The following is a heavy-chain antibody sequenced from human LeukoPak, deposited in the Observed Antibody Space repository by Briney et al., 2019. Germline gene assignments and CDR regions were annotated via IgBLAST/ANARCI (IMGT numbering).Heavy chain of an antibody. CDR3: ARVGPIRGSFDY. J-gene: IGHJ4*02. CDR1: GYTFTGYY. D-gene: IGHD3-10*01. Sequence: ASVKVSCKASGYTFTGYYMHWVRQAHGQGLEWMGWINPNSGGTNYAQKFQGRVTMTRDTSISTAYMELSRLRSDDTAVYYCARVGPIRGSFDYWGQGTLVTVSS. CDR2: INPNSGGT. V-gene: IGHV1-2*02.